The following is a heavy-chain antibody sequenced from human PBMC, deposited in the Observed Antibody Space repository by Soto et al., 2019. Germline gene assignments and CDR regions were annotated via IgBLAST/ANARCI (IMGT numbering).Heavy chain of an antibody. CDR3: AGVRYYYDSSGYPTFDY. J-gene: IGHJ4*02. Sequence: SETLSLTCAVSGGSISSSNWWSWVRQPPGKGLEWIGEIYHSGSTNYNPSLKSRVTISVDKSKNQFSLKLSSVTAADTAVYYCAGVRYYYDSSGYPTFDYWGQGTLVTVSS. D-gene: IGHD3-22*01. V-gene: IGHV4-4*02. CDR2: IYHSGST. CDR1: GGSISSSNW.